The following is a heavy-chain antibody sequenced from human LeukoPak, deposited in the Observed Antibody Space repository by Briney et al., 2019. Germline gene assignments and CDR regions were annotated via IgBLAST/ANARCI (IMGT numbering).Heavy chain of an antibody. J-gene: IGHJ4*02. CDR2: ISSSGSTI. V-gene: IGHV3-11*01. CDR3: ARILKARSPHFDY. D-gene: IGHD6-6*01. CDR1: GFTLSDYY. Sequence: GGSLRLSCAASGFTLSDYYMSWIRQAPGKGLEWVSYISSSGSTIYYADSVKGRFTISRDNAKNSLYLQMNSLRAEDTAVYYCARILKARSPHFDYWGQGTLVTVSS.